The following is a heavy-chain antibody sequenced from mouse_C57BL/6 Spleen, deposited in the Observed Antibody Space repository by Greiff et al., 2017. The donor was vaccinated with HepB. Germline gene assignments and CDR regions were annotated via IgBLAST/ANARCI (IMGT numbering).Heavy chain of an antibody. CDR2: INPYNGGT. J-gene: IGHJ4*01. V-gene: IGHV1-19*01. CDR3: ARGGQLRLPLYYYAMDY. CDR1: GYTFTDYY. D-gene: IGHD3-2*02. Sequence: VQLKQSGPVLVKPGASVKMSCKASGYTFTDYYMNWVKQSHGKSLEWIGVINPYNGGTSYNQKFKGKATLTVDKSSSTAYMELNSLTSEDSAVYYCARGGQLRLPLYYYAMDYWGQGTSVTVSS.